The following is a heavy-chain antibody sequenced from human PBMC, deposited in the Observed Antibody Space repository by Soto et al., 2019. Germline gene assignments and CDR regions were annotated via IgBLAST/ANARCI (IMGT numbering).Heavy chain of an antibody. CDR1: GFTFSSYT. D-gene: IGHD2-21*02. V-gene: IGHV3-23*01. Sequence: PGGSLRLSCAASGFTFSSYTLNWVRRAPGKGLEWVATSSDRRTGNTHYSDSVRGRFTLSRDYSRDILFLQMDSLRADDTAIYYCTTWLTAHFDYWGRGTQVTVSS. CDR2: SSDRRTGNT. J-gene: IGHJ4*02. CDR3: TTWLTAHFDY.